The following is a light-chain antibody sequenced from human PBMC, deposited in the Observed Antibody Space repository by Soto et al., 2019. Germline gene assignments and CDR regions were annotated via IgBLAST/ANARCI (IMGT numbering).Light chain of an antibody. V-gene: IGLV2-14*01. CDR3: SSYTSISYL. CDR1: SSDVGGYNY. CDR2: DVS. Sequence: ALTKLVSVTGAPVGCLRIFKTGTSSDVGGYNYVSWYQQHPGKAPKLMIYDVSNRPSGVSNRFSGSKSGNTASLTISGLQAEDEADYYCSSYTSISYLFGPGTKATVL. J-gene: IGLJ1*01.